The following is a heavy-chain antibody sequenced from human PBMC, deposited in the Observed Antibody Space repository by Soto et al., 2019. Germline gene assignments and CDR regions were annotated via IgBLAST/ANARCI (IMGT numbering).Heavy chain of an antibody. V-gene: IGHV4-34*01. D-gene: IGHD3-3*01. CDR3: ARLMWKNERSGYYKGHYGMDV. CDR1: GGSFSGYY. Sequence: KPSETLSLTCAVYGGSFSGYYWSWIRQPPGKGLEWIGEINHSGNTNYNPSLKSRVTISVDTSKNQFSLKLSSVTAADTAVYYCARLMWKNERSGYYKGHYGMDVWGQGTTDT. J-gene: IGHJ6*02. CDR2: INHSGNT.